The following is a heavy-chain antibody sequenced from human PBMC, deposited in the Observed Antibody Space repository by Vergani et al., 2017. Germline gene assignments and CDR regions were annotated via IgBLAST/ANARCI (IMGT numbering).Heavy chain of an antibody. J-gene: IGHJ6*03. Sequence: VQLLESGGGLVQPGGSLRLSCAASGFTFSSYAMSWVRQAPGKGLEWVSAISGSGGSTYYADSVKGRFTISRDNSKNTLYLQMNSLRAEDTAVYYCASRVTIPDYMDVWGKGTTVTVSS. V-gene: IGHV3-23*01. D-gene: IGHD3-3*01. CDR3: ASRVTIPDYMDV. CDR2: ISGSGGST. CDR1: GFTFSSYA.